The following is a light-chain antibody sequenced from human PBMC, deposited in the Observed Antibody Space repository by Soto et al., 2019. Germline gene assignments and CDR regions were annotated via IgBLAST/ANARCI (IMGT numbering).Light chain of an antibody. J-gene: IGKJ1*01. Sequence: EILMTQSPATLSVSPGDRATLSCRASQSVSTNLAWYQQRPGQAPRLLIYGASTRATGIPARFSGSGSGTEITLTISSRQSNDFAVYSCQQYNNRPPWTFGQGTKVDLK. CDR1: QSVSTN. V-gene: IGKV3-15*01. CDR2: GAS. CDR3: QQYNNRPPWT.